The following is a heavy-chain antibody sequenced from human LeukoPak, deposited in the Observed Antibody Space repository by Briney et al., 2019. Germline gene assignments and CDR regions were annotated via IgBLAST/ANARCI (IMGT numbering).Heavy chain of an antibody. D-gene: IGHD5-24*01. V-gene: IGHV3-30*18. CDR1: GFTFSNYG. J-gene: IGHJ4*02. CDR3: AKEMATIYFDY. CDR2: ISYDGSDK. Sequence: GGSLRLSCAASGFTFSNYGMHWVRQAPGKGLEWVAVISYDGSDKYYADSVKGRFSVSRDNSKNSLYLQMNSLRTEDTAFYYCAKEMATIYFDYWGRGTLVTVSS.